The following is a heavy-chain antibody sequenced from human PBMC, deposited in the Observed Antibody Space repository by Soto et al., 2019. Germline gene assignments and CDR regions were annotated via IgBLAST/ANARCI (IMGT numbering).Heavy chain of an antibody. CDR2: ISNRGDT. Sequence: EVQLVESGGGLVQPGGSLRLSCTASGFIVSDTYVNWVRQAPGKGLEWVSVISNRGDTHYADSVRGRFSPSRDISDNTLHLQMNNLRVEDTAVYYCAREPRYCRGGSCSITGDAYDIWGQGTMVTVSS. CDR3: AREPRYCRGGSCSITGDAYDI. J-gene: IGHJ3*02. D-gene: IGHD2-15*01. V-gene: IGHV3-66*01. CDR1: GFIVSDTY.